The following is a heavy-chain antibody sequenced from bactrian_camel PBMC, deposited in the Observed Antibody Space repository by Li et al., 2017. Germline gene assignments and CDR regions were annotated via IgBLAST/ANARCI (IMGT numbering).Heavy chain of an antibody. V-gene: IGHV3S63*01. J-gene: IGHJ4*01. CDR1: EYLFSVYQ. CDR2: MFRSGSAT. Sequence: HVQLVESGGGSVQAGGSLRLSCLASEYLFSVYQMAWFRQAPGKEREGVARMFRSGSATVYADSVKGRFTISLDSAKNTVFLQMNSLKPEDTGMYWGRACGVGMSVADLSDWARGPRSPSP. D-gene: IGHD3*01.